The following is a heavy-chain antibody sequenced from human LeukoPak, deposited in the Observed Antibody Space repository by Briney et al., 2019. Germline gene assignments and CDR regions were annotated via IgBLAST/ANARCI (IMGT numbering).Heavy chain of an antibody. V-gene: IGHV4-59*08. CDR1: GGSISSYY. D-gene: IGHD6-13*01. J-gene: IGHJ4*02. CDR3: ARRVYSSSWFFDY. CDR2: IYYSGST. Sequence: SETLSLTCTVAGGSISSYYWSWIRQPPGKGLEWIGYIYYSGSTNYNPSLKSRVTISVDTSKNQFSLKLSSVTAADTAVYYCARRVYSSSWFFDYWGQGTLVTVSS.